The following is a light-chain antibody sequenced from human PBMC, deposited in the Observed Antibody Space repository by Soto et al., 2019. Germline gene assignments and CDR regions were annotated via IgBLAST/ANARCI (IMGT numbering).Light chain of an antibody. V-gene: IGLV1-44*01. J-gene: IGLJ2*01. Sequence: QSVLTQPPSASGTPGQRVTISCSGSSSNIGSYTVNWYQQLPGTAPKLLIYSDNQRPSGVPDRFSGSKSGTSASLAISGLQSEDEADYYCSTWDASLSGWVFGGGTKLTVL. CDR1: SSNIGSYT. CDR2: SDN. CDR3: STWDASLSGWV.